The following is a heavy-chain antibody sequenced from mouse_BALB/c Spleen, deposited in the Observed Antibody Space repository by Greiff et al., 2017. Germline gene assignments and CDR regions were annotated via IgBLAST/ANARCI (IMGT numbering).Heavy chain of an antibody. CDR2: IRNKANGYTT. D-gene: IGHD1-1*01. CDR3: ARASITTRGFAY. Sequence: EVKLMESGGGLVQPGGSLRLSCATSGFTFTDYYMSWVRQPPGKALEWLGFIRNKANGYTTEYSASVKGRFTISRDNSQSILYLQMNSLRAEDSATYYCARASITTRGFAYWGQGTLVTVSA. CDR1: GFTFTDYY. J-gene: IGHJ3*01. V-gene: IGHV7-3*02.